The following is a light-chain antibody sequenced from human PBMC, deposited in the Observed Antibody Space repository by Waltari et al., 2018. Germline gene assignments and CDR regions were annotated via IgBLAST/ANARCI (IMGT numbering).Light chain of an antibody. CDR3: QQRTNWPLT. J-gene: IGKJ4*01. CDR1: QSVTNY. CDR2: DTS. V-gene: IGKV3-11*01. Sequence: EIVLTQSPDTLYLSPGERATLSCRASQSVTNYLAWYQQKPGQAPRLLIYDTSTRATGIPARFSGSGSGTDFTLIISSLVAEDFAVYYCQQRTNWPLTFGGGTKVEIK.